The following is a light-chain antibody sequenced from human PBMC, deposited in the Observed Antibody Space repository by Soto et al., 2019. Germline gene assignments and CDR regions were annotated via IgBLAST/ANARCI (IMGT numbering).Light chain of an antibody. CDR2: GAS. V-gene: IGKV1-8*01. J-gene: IGKJ2*01. CDR3: QQYFSYPYT. Sequence: IRMTQSPSSLAASIGGSVTFTCRASHRLNTYLAWYQQKPGKAPKLLIYGASTLQSGVPSRFSGSGSGTDFTLLISSLQSEEFATYDCQQYFSYPYTFGQGTKVDIK. CDR1: HRLNTY.